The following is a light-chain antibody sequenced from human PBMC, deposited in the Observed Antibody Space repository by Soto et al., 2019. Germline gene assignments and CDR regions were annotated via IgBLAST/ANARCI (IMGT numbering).Light chain of an antibody. J-gene: IGLJ1*01. CDR3: PSYDSSLSGYV. Sequence: QSVLTQPPSVSGAPGQRVTISCTGSSSNIGAGFDVHWYQQLPGTAPKLLIYGNVDRPSGVPDRFSGSKSGTSASLAITGLQAEDEADYYCPSYDSSLSGYVFGSGTKVTVL. CDR2: GNV. V-gene: IGLV1-40*01. CDR1: SSNIGAGFD.